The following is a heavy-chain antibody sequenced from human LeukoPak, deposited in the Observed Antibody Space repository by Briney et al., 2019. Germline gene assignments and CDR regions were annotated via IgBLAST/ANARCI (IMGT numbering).Heavy chain of an antibody. CDR1: GFTVSSNY. CDR2: IYSGGST. J-gene: IGHJ6*02. CDR3: ARGPTMYGLDV. V-gene: IGHV3-53*01. Sequence: GGSLRLSCAASGFTVSSNYLSWVRQAPGKGLDWVSVIYSGGSTYYADSVKGRFTISRDNSKNTMYLQMNSLAAENTAIYYCARGPTMYGLDVWGQGTTVTVSS.